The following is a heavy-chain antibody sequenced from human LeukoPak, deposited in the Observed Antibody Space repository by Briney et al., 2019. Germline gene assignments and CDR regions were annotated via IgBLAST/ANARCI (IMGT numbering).Heavy chain of an antibody. CDR3: AKTRYYDGSGYSDY. Sequence: GGSLRLSCAASGFTFSSYAMSWVRQTPGKGLEWVSGIDPSGGGTYYADSVKGRLTISRDNSKNTLYLQMNSLRAEDTAVYHCAKTRYYDGSGYSDYWGQGTLVTVSS. CDR2: IDPSGGGT. J-gene: IGHJ4*02. V-gene: IGHV3-23*01. CDR1: GFTFSSYA. D-gene: IGHD3-22*01.